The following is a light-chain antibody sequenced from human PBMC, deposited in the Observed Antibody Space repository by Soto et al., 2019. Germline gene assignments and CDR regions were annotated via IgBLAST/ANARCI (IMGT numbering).Light chain of an antibody. V-gene: IGLV2-14*03. CDR2: DVN. Sequence: QSALTQPASVSGSPGQSITISCTGTSSDIGAYNCVSWYQQHPGKAPKLMLYDVNIRPSGVSNRFSGSKSGNTASLTISGLQAEDEDDYYCTSWTTSTTMIFGGGTKVTVL. CDR3: TSWTTSTTMI. CDR1: SSDIGAYNC. J-gene: IGLJ2*01.